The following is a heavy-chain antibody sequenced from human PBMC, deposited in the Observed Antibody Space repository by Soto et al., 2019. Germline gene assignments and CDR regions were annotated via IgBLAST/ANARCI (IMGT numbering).Heavy chain of an antibody. Sequence: SETLSLTCAVYGGSFSGYYWSWIRQPPGKGLEWIGEINHSGSTNYNPSLKSRVTISVDTSKNQFSLKLSSVTAADTAVYYCARGKYPAVRARGHPTSYGMDVWGQGTTVTVSS. J-gene: IGHJ6*02. CDR1: GGSFSGYY. D-gene: IGHD3-10*01. CDR2: INHSGST. V-gene: IGHV4-34*01. CDR3: ARGKYPAVRARGHPTSYGMDV.